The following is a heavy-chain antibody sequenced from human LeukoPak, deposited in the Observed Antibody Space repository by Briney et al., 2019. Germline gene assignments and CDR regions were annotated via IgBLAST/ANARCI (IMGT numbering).Heavy chain of an antibody. D-gene: IGHD4-17*01. V-gene: IGHV4-61*08. CDR3: ARGTVTGFDY. J-gene: IGHJ4*02. CDR2: IYYSGST. Sequence: SETLSLTCAVSGGSISSGGCSWSCIRQPPGKGLEWIGYIYYSGSTNYNPSLKSRVTISVDTSKNQFSLKLSSVTAADTAVYYCARGTVTGFDYWGQGTLVTVSS. CDR1: GGSISSGGCS.